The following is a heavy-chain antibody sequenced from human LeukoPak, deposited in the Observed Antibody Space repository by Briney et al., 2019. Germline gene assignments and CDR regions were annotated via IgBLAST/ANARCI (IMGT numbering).Heavy chain of an antibody. D-gene: IGHD6-13*01. J-gene: IGHJ5*02. CDR2: MNPNSGNT. CDR1: GYTFTSYD. CDR3: ARGRSRHGPVRFDP. V-gene: IGHV1-8*01. Sequence: RASVKASCKASGYTFTSYDINWVRQATGQGLEWMGWMNPNSGNTGYAQKFQGRVTMTRNTSISTAYMELSSLRSEDTAVYYCARGRSRHGPVRFDPWGQGTLVTVSS.